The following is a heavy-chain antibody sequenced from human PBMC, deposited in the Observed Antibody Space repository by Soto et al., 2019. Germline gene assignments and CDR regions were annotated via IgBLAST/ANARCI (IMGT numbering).Heavy chain of an antibody. CDR1: GGSISSSSYY. J-gene: IGHJ4*02. CDR2: IYYSGST. D-gene: IGHD6-19*01. CDR3: ASSYSGWYYFDS. V-gene: IGHV4-39*01. Sequence: PSETLSLTCTVSGGSISSSSYYWGWIRQPPGKGLEWIGSIYYSGSTYYNPSLKSRVTISVDTSKNQFSLKLSSVTAADTAVYYCASSYSGWYYFDSWGQGTLVTVS.